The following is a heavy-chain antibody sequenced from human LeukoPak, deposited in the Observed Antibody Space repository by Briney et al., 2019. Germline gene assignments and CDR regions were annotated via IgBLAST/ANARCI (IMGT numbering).Heavy chain of an antibody. CDR1: GFTVSSNY. J-gene: IGHJ4*02. D-gene: IGHD1-1*01. Sequence: PGGSLRLSCAASGFTVSSNYMSWVRQAPGKGLEWVSAISGSGGSTYYADSVKGRFTISRDNSKNTLYLQMNSLRAEDTAVYYCAKEGLEDDLGYFDYWGQGTLVTVSS. CDR2: ISGSGGST. CDR3: AKEGLEDDLGYFDY. V-gene: IGHV3-23*01.